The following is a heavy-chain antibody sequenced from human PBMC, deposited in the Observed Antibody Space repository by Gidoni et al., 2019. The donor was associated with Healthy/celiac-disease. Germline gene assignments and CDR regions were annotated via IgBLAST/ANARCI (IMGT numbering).Heavy chain of an antibody. D-gene: IGHD6-19*01. CDR1: GGSVSSGSYY. Sequence: QVQLQESGPGLVKPSETLSLTCTVSGGSVSSGSYYWSWIRQPPGKGLEWIGYIYYSGSTNYNPSLKSRVTISVDTSKNQFSLKLSSVTAADTAVYYCARAFSAPRLAVAGTRRLFDPWGQGTLVTVSS. J-gene: IGHJ5*02. CDR2: IYYSGST. CDR3: ARAFSAPRLAVAGTRRLFDP. V-gene: IGHV4-61*01.